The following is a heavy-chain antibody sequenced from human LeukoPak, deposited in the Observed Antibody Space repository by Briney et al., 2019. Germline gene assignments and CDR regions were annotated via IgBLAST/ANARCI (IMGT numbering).Heavy chain of an antibody. CDR1: GFTFSSYA. D-gene: IGHD2-2*01. J-gene: IGHJ6*02. Sequence: GGSPRLSCAASGFTFSSYAMSWVRQAPGKGLEWVSAISGSGGSTYYADSVKGRFTISRDNSKNTLYLQMNSLRAEDTAVYYCAKVLRGARASERYCSSTSCLYGMDVWGQGTTVTVSS. CDR3: AKVLRGARASERYCSSTSCLYGMDV. V-gene: IGHV3-23*01. CDR2: ISGSGGST.